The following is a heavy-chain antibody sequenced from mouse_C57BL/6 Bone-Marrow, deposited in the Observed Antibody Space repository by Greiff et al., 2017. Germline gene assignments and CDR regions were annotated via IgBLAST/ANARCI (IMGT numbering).Heavy chain of an antibody. CDR3: ARGGGGYLKNYFDY. CDR2: IHPNSGST. D-gene: IGHD2-3*01. J-gene: IGHJ2*01. CDR1: GYTFTSYW. V-gene: IGHV1-64*01. Sequence: VQLQQPGAELVKPGASVKLSCKASGYTFTSYWMHWVKQRPGQGLEWIGMIHPNSGSTNYNEKFKSKATLTVDKSSSTAYMQLSSLTSEDSAVYYCARGGGGYLKNYFDYWGQGTTLTVSS.